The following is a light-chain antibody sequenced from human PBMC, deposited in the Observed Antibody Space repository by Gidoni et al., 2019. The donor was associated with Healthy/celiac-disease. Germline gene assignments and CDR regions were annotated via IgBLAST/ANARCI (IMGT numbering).Light chain of an antibody. V-gene: IGKV1-5*01. Sequence: DIQMSQSPSTLSASVGDRVTITCRASQSISSWLAWYQQKPGKAPKLLIYDASSLESGVPSRFSGSGSGTEFTLTISSLQPDDFATYYCQQYNSYRLTFGGGTKVEIK. CDR1: QSISSW. CDR3: QQYNSYRLT. J-gene: IGKJ4*01. CDR2: DAS.